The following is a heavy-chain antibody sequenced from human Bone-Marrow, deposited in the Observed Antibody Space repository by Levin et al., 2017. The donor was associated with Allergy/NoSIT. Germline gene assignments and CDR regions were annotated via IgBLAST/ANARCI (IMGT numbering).Heavy chain of an antibody. CDR2: ISYDGSDK. D-gene: IGHD6-19*01. V-gene: IGHV3-30*18. J-gene: IGHJ4*02. CDR3: AKLLPWLVLTAPFDY. CDR1: GFTFSNYG. Sequence: LGESLKISCAVSGFTFSNYGMHWVRQAPGKGLEWVALISYDGSDKDYADSVKGRFTISRDSSKNTLYLQMNSLRAEDTAVYYCAKLLPWLVLTAPFDYWGQGTLVTVSS.